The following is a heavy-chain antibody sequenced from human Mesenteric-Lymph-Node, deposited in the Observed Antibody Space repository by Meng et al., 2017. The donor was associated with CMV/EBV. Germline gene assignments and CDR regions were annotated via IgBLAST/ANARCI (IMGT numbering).Heavy chain of an antibody. Sequence: ETLSLTCAASGFTFSSYWMHWVRQAPGKGLEWVSVIYTGGSSTYFADSVKGRFTISRDNSKSTLFLQMNSLRAEDTAIYYCASGYDFPVDALDFWGQGTRVTVSS. CDR2: IYTGGSST. J-gene: IGHJ3*01. V-gene: IGHV3-23*03. D-gene: IGHD3-3*01. CDR1: GFTFSSYW. CDR3: ASGYDFPVDALDF.